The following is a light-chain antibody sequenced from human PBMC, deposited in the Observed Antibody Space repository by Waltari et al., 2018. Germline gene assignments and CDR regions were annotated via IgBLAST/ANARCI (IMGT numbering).Light chain of an antibody. CDR1: WSHIRAGYD. CDR2: GVN. CDR3: QSYDTSLGVV. Sequence: QSVLTQPPSVSGAPGQGVTLPRTGSWSHIRAGYDVPRYQQLPEKAPTLLIYGVNTRPPGGPDRFFGSKSGSSASLAIPGLQPEDEADYYCQSYDTSLGVVFGGGTKVTVL. V-gene: IGLV1-40*01. J-gene: IGLJ2*01.